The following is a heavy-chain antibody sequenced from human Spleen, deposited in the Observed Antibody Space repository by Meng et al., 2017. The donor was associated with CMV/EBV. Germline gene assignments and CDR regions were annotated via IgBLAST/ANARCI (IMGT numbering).Heavy chain of an antibody. J-gene: IGHJ6*02. V-gene: IGHV4-61*05. CDR2: IYHSGST. D-gene: IGHD3-10*01. CDR3: ARTPAGSGSYYYYYGMDV. CDR1: GDSVSSKIYS. Sequence: SETLSLTCTVSGDSVSSKIYSWGWIRQPPGKGLEWIGYIYHSGSTSYNPSLNSRVTISVDTSKNQFSLKLSSVTAADTAVYYCARTPAGSGSYYYYYGMDVWGQGTTVTVSS.